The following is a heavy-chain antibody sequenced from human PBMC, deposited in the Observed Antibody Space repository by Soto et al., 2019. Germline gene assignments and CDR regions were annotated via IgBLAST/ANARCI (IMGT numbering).Heavy chain of an antibody. D-gene: IGHD6-13*01. Sequence: SVKVSCKASGGTFSSYAVSWVRQAPGQGLEWMGGIIPIFGTANYAQKFQGRVTITADESTSTAYMEMSSLRSEDTAVYYCAKDRVSSSWYTFDYWGQGTLVTVSS. V-gene: IGHV1-69*13. CDR3: AKDRVSSSWYTFDY. CDR2: IIPIFGTA. J-gene: IGHJ4*02. CDR1: GGTFSSYA.